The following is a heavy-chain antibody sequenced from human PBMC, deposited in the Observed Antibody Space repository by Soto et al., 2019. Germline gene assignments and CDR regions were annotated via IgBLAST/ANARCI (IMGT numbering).Heavy chain of an antibody. Sequence: EVQLLESGGGLVQPGGSLRLSCAASGFTFSGYAMRWVRQAPVKGLEWVSAISGSGDSTYYAESVKGRFTISRDNSKNTLYLQMNSLRAEDTAVYYCARRGSGSYYDYWGQGTLVTVSS. V-gene: IGHV3-23*01. CDR1: GFTFSGYA. CDR2: ISGSGDST. J-gene: IGHJ4*02. CDR3: ARRGSGSYYDY. D-gene: IGHD1-26*01.